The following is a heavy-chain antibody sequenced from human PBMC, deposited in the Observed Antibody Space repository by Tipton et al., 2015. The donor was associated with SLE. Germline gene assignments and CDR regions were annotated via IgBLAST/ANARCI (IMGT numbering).Heavy chain of an antibody. CDR3: ATRMRSSASGRVYFEY. J-gene: IGHJ4*02. D-gene: IGHD6-25*01. Sequence: SLRLSCAASGFTFSSYSMQWVRQAPGNRLEYIASISSNADRTYHADSVKGRFTISRDNSNNMLYLQMGSLRREDMALYYCATRMRSSASGRVYFEYWGQGTLVTVSS. CDR1: GFTFSSYS. CDR2: ISSNADRT. V-gene: IGHV3-64*02.